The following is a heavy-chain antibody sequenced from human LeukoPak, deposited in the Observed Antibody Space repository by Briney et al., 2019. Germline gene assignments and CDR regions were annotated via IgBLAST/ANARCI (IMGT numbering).Heavy chain of an antibody. V-gene: IGHV4-30-2*01. D-gene: IGHD5-12*01. CDR2: IYYSGST. CDR1: GGSISSGGYS. CDR3: VRDLRSAYVFDP. J-gene: IGHJ5*02. Sequence: PSETLSLTCAVSGGSISSGGYSWNWIRQPPGKGLEWIGYIYYSGSTYYNPSLKSRVTISLDRSKNQFSLNLSSVTAADSAVYYCVRDLRSAYVFDPWGQGILVTVSS.